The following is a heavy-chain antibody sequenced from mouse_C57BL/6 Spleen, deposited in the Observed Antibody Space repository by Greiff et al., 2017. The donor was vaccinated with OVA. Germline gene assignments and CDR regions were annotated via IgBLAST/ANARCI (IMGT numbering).Heavy chain of an antibody. V-gene: IGHV5-16*01. D-gene: IGHD2-4*01. CDR1: GFTFSDYF. J-gene: IGHJ2*01. Sequence: EVHLVESEGGLVQPGSSMKLSCTASGFTFSDYFMAWVRQVPEKGLEWVANINYDGSSTYYLDSLKSRFIISRDNAKNILYLQMSSLKSEDTATYYCARMITRNYFDYWGQGTTLTVSS. CDR3: ARMITRNYFDY. CDR2: INYDGSST.